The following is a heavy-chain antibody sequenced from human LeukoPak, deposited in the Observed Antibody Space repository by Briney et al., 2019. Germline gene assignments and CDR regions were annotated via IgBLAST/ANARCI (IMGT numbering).Heavy chain of an antibody. CDR1: GGSFSGYY. CDR3: ARLSDPYYYDSSGRSAYFDY. V-gene: IGHV4-34*01. Sequence: PSETLSLTCAVYGGSFSGYYWSWIRQPPGKGLEWIGEINHSGSTNYNPSLKSRVTISVDTSKNQFSLKLSSVAAADTAVYYCARLSDPYYYDSSGRSAYFDYWGQGTLVTVSS. J-gene: IGHJ4*02. CDR2: INHSGST. D-gene: IGHD3-22*01.